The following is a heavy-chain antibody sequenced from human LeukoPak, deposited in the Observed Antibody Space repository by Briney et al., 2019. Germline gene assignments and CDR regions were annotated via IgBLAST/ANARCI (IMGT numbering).Heavy chain of an antibody. J-gene: IGHJ3*02. CDR3: ARDRTWVGGFDI. D-gene: IGHD4-23*01. CDR2: IYSGGST. Sequence: GGSLRPSCAASGFTVSSNYMSWVRQAPGKGLEWVSVIYSGGSTYYADSVKGRFTISRDNSKNTLYLQMNSLRAEDTAVYYCARDRTWVGGFDIWGQGTMVTVSS. V-gene: IGHV3-66*01. CDR1: GFTVSSNY.